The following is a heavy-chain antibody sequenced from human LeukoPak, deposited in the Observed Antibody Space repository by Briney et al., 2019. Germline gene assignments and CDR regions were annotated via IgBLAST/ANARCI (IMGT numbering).Heavy chain of an antibody. J-gene: IGHJ4*02. D-gene: IGHD3-10*01. Sequence: SETLSLTCTVSGDSISGGNRYWSWVRQPAGEGREWIGRFYNSGNIKYYPSLKSRVTISVDTSKNQFSLKLSSVTAADTAVYYCARSPYYPSRYYFDYWGQGTLVTVSS. V-gene: IGHV4-61*10. CDR2: FYNSGNI. CDR3: ARSPYYPSRYYFDY. CDR1: GDSISGGNRY.